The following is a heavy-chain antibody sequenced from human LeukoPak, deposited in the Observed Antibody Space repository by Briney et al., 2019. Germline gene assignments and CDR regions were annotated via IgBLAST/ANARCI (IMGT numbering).Heavy chain of an antibody. D-gene: IGHD6-13*01. V-gene: IGHV1-8*01. J-gene: IGHJ6*02. CDR3: ARGKVRQSSSSWYDRAWSYYYYYGMDV. CDR1: RNTFTREN. CDR2: MNPNSGNT. Sequence: ASLTVLYTPARNTFTRENINRVRQATSQEHERMGWMNPNSGNTGYAQKFQGRVTMTRNTSISTAYMELSSLRSEDTAVYYCARGKVRQSSSSWYDRAWSYYYYYGMDVWGQGTTVTVSS.